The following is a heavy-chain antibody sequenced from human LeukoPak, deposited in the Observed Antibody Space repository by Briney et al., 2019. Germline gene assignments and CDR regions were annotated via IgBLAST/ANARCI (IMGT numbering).Heavy chain of an antibody. Sequence: GGSLRLSCAASGFTFSSYGMHWVRQAPGKGLEWVAFIRYDGSNKYYADSVKGRFTISRDNSKNTLYLQMNSLRAEDTAVYYCAKVWDITIFGVVTTDAFDIWGQGTMVTVSS. CDR3: AKVWDITIFGVVTTDAFDI. V-gene: IGHV3-30*02. J-gene: IGHJ3*02. CDR2: IRYDGSNK. CDR1: GFTFSSYG. D-gene: IGHD3-3*01.